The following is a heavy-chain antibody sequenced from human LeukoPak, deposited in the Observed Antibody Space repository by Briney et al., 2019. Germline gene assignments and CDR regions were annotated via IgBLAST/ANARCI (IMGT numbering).Heavy chain of an antibody. CDR3: AVPQWELLN. CDR1: GLTFSSYT. CDR2: ISAGGGNT. J-gene: IGHJ4*02. Sequence: PGESLRLSCAASGLTFSSYTMSWVRQAPGKGLEWVSAISAGGGNTYYADSVKGRFTISRDNSKNTLYLQMNSLRAEDTAVYSCAVPQWELLNWGQGTLVTVSS. D-gene: IGHD1-26*01. V-gene: IGHV3-23*01.